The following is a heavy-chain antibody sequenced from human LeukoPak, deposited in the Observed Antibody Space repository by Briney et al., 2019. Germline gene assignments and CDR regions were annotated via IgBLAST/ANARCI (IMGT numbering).Heavy chain of an antibody. Sequence: SETLSLTCSVSGDSIISYYWNWLRQTPGKGLEWIGNIHHFGRTEYNSSLRSRVTMFLDSPKNQFSLKLTSVTPTDTAVYCCARGLWTQPGLVPFNYWGQGILVTVSS. V-gene: IGHV4-59*01. CDR3: ARGLWTQPGLVPFNY. CDR2: IHHFGRT. D-gene: IGHD5-18*01. J-gene: IGHJ4*02. CDR1: GDSIISYY.